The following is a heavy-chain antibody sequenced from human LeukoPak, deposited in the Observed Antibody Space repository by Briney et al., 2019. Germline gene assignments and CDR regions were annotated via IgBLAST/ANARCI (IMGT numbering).Heavy chain of an antibody. CDR3: ARSPPDSDAFDI. CDR1: GYTFTYRY. Sequence: GASVKVSCKASGYTFTYRYLHWVRQAPGQALEWMGWITPFNGNTNYAQKFQDRVTITRDRSMSTAYMELSSLRSEDTAMYHCARSPPDSDAFDIWGQGTMVTVSS. J-gene: IGHJ3*02. CDR2: ITPFNGNT. V-gene: IGHV1-45*02.